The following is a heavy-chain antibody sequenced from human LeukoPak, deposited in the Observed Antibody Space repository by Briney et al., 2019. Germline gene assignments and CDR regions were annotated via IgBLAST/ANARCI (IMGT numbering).Heavy chain of an antibody. CDR3: ARIADY. D-gene: IGHD2-21*01. J-gene: IGHJ4*02. CDR1: GFTFSSYA. V-gene: IGHV3-30*04. Sequence: PGGSLRLSCAASGFTFSSYAMDWVRQAPGKGLEWVAVISYDGSNKYYADSVKGRFTISRDNSKNTLYLQMNSLRAEDTAVYYCARIADYWGQGTLVTVSS. CDR2: ISYDGSNK.